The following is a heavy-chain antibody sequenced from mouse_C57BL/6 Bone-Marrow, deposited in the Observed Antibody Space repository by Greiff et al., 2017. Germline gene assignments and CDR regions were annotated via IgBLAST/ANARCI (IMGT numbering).Heavy chain of an antibody. V-gene: IGHV1-55*01. D-gene: IGHD2-10*01. CDR1: GYTFTSYW. J-gene: IGHJ1*03. CDR3: ARPYYGNYWYFDV. Sequence: VQLQQPGAELVKPGASVKMSCKASGYTFTSYWITWVKQRPGQGLEWIGDIYPGSGSTNYNEKFKSKATLTVDTSSSTAYMQLISLTSEDSAVYYCARPYYGNYWYFDVGGTGTTVTVSA. CDR2: IYPGSGST.